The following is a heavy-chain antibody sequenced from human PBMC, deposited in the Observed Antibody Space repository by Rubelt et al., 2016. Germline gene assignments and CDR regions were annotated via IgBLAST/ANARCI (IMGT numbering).Heavy chain of an antibody. J-gene: IGHJ3*02. V-gene: IGHV3-21*01. CDR1: GFTFSIYR. Sequence: EVQLLESGGGLVQPGGSLRLSCAASGFTFSIYRMKWVRQAPGKGLEWVSSISSVGDYIYYADSVKGRFTISRDNSKNTLYLQLDSLRAEDTAVYYCAREDTSSGSDAFDIWGQGTMVTVSS. CDR2: ISSVGDYI. CDR3: AREDTSSGSDAFDI. D-gene: IGHD5-18*01.